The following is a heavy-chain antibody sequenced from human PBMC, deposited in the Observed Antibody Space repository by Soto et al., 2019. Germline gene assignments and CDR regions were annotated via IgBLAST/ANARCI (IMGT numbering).Heavy chain of an antibody. Sequence: EVQLLESGGGLVQPGGSLRLSCAASGFTFSSYAMSWVRQAPGKGLEWVSAISGSGGSTYYADSVKGRFTISRDNSKNTLYLQMNSLRAEDTAVYYCAKDLSGYSSSWYYYFDYWGQGTLVTVSS. V-gene: IGHV3-23*01. D-gene: IGHD6-13*01. CDR1: GFTFSSYA. J-gene: IGHJ4*02. CDR2: ISGSGGST. CDR3: AKDLSGYSSSWYYYFDY.